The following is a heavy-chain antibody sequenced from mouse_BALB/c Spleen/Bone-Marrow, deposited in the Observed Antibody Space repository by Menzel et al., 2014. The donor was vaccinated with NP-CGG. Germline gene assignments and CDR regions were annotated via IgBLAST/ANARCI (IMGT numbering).Heavy chain of an antibody. CDR1: GYAFTNYW. J-gene: IGHJ2*01. CDR3: ARRRSLDY. V-gene: IGHV1-63*02. Sequence: VQLQQSGAELVRPGTSVKISCKASGYAFTNYWLGWVKQRPGHGLEWIGDIYPGSGNTYYTEMFKGKATLTADTSSSTGCMQLSSLTAEDSAVYFCARRRSLDYWGQGTIVTVSS. CDR2: IYPGSGNT.